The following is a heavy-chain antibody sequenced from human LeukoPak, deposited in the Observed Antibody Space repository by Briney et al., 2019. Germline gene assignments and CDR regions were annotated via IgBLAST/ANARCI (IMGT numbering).Heavy chain of an antibody. D-gene: IGHD3-3*01. V-gene: IGHV3-48*01. CDR1: GFIFSSYS. J-gene: IGHJ4*02. Sequence: GGALRLSCAASGFIFSSYSMNGVGQAPGKGLEGVSDISSSSSAIYSADAVRGRFTISRDNAKNSPYLQMHSLRAEATAVYYCARDPNGVYFDYWGQGTLVTVSS. CDR2: ISSSSSAI. CDR3: ARDPNGVYFDY.